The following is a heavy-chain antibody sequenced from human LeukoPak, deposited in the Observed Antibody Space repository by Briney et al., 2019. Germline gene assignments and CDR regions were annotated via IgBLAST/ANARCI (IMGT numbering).Heavy chain of an antibody. Sequence: GGSLRLSRAASGLTFSSYAMHWVRQAPGKGLEWVAVISYDGSNKYYADSVKGRFTISRDNSKNTLYLQMNSLRAEDTAVYYCARDLNSAFYYYYYMDVWGKGTTVTVSS. CDR1: GLTFSSYA. CDR3: ARDLNSAFYYYYYMDV. V-gene: IGHV3-30*01. J-gene: IGHJ6*03. D-gene: IGHD4-23*01. CDR2: ISYDGSNK.